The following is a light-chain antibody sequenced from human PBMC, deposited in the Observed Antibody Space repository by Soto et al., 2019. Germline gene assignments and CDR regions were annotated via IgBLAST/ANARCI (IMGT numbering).Light chain of an antibody. CDR1: QSISSY. CDR3: QQSYSTPLT. J-gene: IGKJ4*01. Sequence: DIQMTQSPSSLSASVGDRVTITCRASQSISSYLNWYQQKPGKAPKLLIYAASSLQSGVPSRFSGSESGTDFNLTISSLQPEDFATYYCQQSYSTPLTFGGGTKVEIK. CDR2: AAS. V-gene: IGKV1-39*01.